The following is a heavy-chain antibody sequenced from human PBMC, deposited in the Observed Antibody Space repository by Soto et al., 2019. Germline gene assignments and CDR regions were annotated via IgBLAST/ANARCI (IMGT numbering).Heavy chain of an antibody. V-gene: IGHV2-5*01. J-gene: IGHJ5*02. CDR3: AHSEGWSRMARLDP. Sequence: QITLKESGPTLVKPTQTLTLTCTFSGFSLSTSGVGVGWIRQPQGKALEWLALISWYDEKRYSLSLKSRLTIPQDTSKNQVVLTMTNTDPVDTGTYYCAHSEGWSRMARLDPWGQGTFVTVSS. D-gene: IGHD6-19*01. CDR1: GFSLSTSGVG. CDR2: ISWYDEK.